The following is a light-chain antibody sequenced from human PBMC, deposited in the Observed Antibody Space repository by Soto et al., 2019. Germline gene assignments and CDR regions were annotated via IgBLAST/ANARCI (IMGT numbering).Light chain of an antibody. CDR3: QQYGSSTGT. CDR2: GAS. V-gene: IGKV3-20*01. CDR1: QSFSSSY. Sequence: EIVLTQSPGTLSWSPGERATLSCRASQSFSSSYLAWYQQKPGQAPRLLIYGASSGATGIPEKFSGSGSGTDFTLSISRLRPEDVAVYYCQQYGSSTGTFGQGTKLEIK. J-gene: IGKJ2*01.